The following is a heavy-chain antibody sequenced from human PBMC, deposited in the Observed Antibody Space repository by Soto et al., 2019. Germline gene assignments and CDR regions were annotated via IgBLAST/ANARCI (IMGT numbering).Heavy chain of an antibody. J-gene: IGHJ4*02. V-gene: IGHV3-11*03. Sequence: PGGSLRLSCAASGFTFSDYYMSWIRQAPGKGLEWVSYISSSSSYTNYADSVKGRFTISRDSSNGLAYLQMSSLRIEDSAVYYCTGAESPDTAYFSLYWGQGTPVTVSS. D-gene: IGHD7-27*01. CDR1: GFTFSDYY. CDR2: ISSSSSYT. CDR3: TGAESPDTAYFSLY.